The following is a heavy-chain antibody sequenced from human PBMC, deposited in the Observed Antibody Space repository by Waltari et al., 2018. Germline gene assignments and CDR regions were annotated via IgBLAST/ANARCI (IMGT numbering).Heavy chain of an antibody. CDR1: GGTFSSYA. D-gene: IGHD6-13*01. CDR3: ARLNLNIAAAGYYGMDV. V-gene: IGHV1-69*09. Sequence: QVQLVQSGAEVKKPGSSVKVSCKASGGTFSSYAISWVRQAPGQGLEWMGRIIPILGIANYEQKFQGRVTITADKSTSTAYMELSSLRSEDTAVYYCARLNLNIAAAGYYGMDVWGQGTTVTVSS. CDR2: IIPILGIA. J-gene: IGHJ6*02.